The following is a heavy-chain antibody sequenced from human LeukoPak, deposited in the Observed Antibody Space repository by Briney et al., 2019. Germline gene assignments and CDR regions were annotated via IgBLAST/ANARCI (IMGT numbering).Heavy chain of an antibody. Sequence: GGSLRLSCAASGFTFSSYAMSWVRQAPGKGLEWVSAISGSGGNTYYAESVKGRFTITRDNSKNTLYLEMNSLRAEDTAVYYCAKALSGMSTFDIWGQGTMVTVSS. D-gene: IGHD3-10*01. CDR3: AKALSGMSTFDI. CDR1: GFTFSSYA. J-gene: IGHJ3*02. V-gene: IGHV3-23*01. CDR2: ISGSGGNT.